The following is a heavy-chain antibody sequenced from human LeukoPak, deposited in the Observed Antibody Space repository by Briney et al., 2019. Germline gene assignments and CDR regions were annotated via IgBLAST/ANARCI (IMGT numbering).Heavy chain of an antibody. CDR1: GYTFTDHY. J-gene: IGHJ4*02. Sequence: ASVKVSCKASGYTFTDHYLHWVRQAPGQGLEWVGWIRPKSGETHYAQKFQGRVTMTRDTSIRTAYLELSGVRSDDTAVYYCARDHNWGPDYWGQGTLITVSS. CDR2: IRPKSGET. CDR3: ARDHNWGPDY. V-gene: IGHV1-2*02. D-gene: IGHD7-27*01.